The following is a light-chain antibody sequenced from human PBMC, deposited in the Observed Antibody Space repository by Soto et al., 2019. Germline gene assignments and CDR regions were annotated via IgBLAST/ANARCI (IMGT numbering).Light chain of an antibody. CDR2: LEGRGNY. Sequence: QSVLTQSSSASASLGSSVKLTCTLSSGHSSYIIAWHQQQPGKAPRYLMKLEGRGNYNKGSGVPDRFSGSSSGADRYLTISNLQFEDEADYYCETWDSNTHVFGTGTKLTVL. V-gene: IGLV4-60*02. J-gene: IGLJ1*01. CDR3: ETWDSNTHV. CDR1: SGHSSYI.